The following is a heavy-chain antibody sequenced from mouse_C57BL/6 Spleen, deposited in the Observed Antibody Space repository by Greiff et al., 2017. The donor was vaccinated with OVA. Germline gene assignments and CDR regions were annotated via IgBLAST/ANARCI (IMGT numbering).Heavy chain of an antibody. J-gene: IGHJ1*03. Sequence: QVQLQQPGAELVKPGASVKLSCKASGYTFTSYWMHWVKQRPGQGLEWIGMIHPNSGSTNYNEKFKSKATLTVDKSSSTAYMQLSSLTSEDSAVYYCARPHYGNRYFDVWGTGTTVTVSS. D-gene: IGHD2-1*01. CDR3: ARPHYGNRYFDV. CDR2: IHPNSGST. CDR1: GYTFTSYW. V-gene: IGHV1-64*01.